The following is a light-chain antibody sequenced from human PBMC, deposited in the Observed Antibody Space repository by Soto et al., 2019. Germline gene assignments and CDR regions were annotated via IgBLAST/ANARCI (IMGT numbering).Light chain of an antibody. V-gene: IGKV3-15*01. CDR3: QQYTNWPRT. J-gene: IGKJ1*01. CDR2: AAS. Sequence: IVVTQCPGTLSLNPGERATLACRASQSVSNNYSAWYQQKRGHAPRLLIYAASTRATGTPARFSGSGSGTEFTLTISSLQSEDFTVYYCQQYTNWPRTLGQGTKVDIK. CDR1: QSVSNN.